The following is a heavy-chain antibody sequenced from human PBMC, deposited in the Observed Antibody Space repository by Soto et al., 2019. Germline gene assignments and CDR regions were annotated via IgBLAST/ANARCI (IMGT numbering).Heavy chain of an antibody. J-gene: IGHJ5*02. CDR3: SRRAPEGFDP. CDR2: IDYRGTI. V-gene: IGHV4-39*02. Sequence: NPSETLSLTCTFSCGSIATSSYFWAWIRRPPGKGLEWIGSIDYRGTIYNNPSLKSRVTISVDTSKNHFSLKLDSVTAADTALYYCSRRAPEGFDPWGQGTLVTVSS. CDR1: CGSIATSSYF.